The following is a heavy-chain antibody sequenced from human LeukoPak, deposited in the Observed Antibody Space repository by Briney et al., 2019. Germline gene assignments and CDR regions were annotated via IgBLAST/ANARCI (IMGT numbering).Heavy chain of an antibody. CDR3: ARDTQFFEWSFDY. J-gene: IGHJ4*02. CDR1: GTSISNYY. V-gene: IGHV4-4*07. CDR2: IYISGST. D-gene: IGHD3-3*01. Sequence: PSETLSLTCTVSGTSISNYYWSWIRQPAGKGLEWIGRIYISGSTNYKSSLKSRITMSVDTSKSQVSLKLSSVTAADTAVYYCARDTQFFEWSFDYWGLGTLVIVSS.